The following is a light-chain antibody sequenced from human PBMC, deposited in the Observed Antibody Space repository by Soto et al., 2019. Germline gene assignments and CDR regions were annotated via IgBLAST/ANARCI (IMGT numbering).Light chain of an antibody. Sequence: EIVMTQSPATLSVSPGERATLSCRASQSLSGKLAWCQQRPGQAPRLLIYDTSTRATGIPARFSGSGSGTEFTLTISSLQSEDFAVYYCQQYSMWLWTFGQGTKLEIK. CDR2: DTS. CDR1: QSLSGK. J-gene: IGKJ1*01. CDR3: QQYSMWLWT. V-gene: IGKV3-15*01.